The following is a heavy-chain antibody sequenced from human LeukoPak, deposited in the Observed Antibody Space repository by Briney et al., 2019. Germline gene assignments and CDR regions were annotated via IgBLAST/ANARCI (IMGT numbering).Heavy chain of an antibody. D-gene: IGHD5-18*01. Sequence: PSETLSLTCTVSGGSISTSSYYWGWVRQPPGKGLEWIGNIFYSGSTYYSPSLKSRVTISLDTSRNQFSLKLNSVTAADTAVYYCAKSKDTAMGGDAFDIWGLGTMVTVSS. CDR1: GGSISTSSYY. CDR3: AKSKDTAMGGDAFDI. J-gene: IGHJ3*02. CDR2: IFYSGST. V-gene: IGHV4-39*07.